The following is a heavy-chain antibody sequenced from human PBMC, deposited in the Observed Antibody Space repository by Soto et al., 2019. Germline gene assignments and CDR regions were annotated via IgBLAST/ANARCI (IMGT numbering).Heavy chain of an antibody. D-gene: IGHD1-7*01. V-gene: IGHV1-2*04. Sequence: GASVKVSCKASGYTFIGYYIHWVRQAPGQGLEWLGWINPTSGLTNYAQKFQDWVTLTRGTSIGTAYMELSRLRPDDTAVYYCAREVTGTTIDYWGQGTLVTVSS. CDR2: INPTSGLT. J-gene: IGHJ4*02. CDR1: GYTFIGYY. CDR3: AREVTGTTIDY.